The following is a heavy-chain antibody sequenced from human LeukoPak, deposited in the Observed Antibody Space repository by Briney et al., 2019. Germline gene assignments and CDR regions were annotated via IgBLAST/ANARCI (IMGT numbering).Heavy chain of an antibody. CDR3: ARDKLGGPGG. CDR2: IYSGGST. V-gene: IGHV3-66*01. J-gene: IGHJ4*02. Sequence: GGSLRLSCAASGFTVSSYYMNWVRQAPGKGLEWVSFIYSGGSTYYADSVKGRFTISRDNSKNTLYLQMNSLRAEDTAVYYCARDKLGGPGGWGQGTLVTVSS. D-gene: IGHD3-16*01. CDR1: GFTVSSYY.